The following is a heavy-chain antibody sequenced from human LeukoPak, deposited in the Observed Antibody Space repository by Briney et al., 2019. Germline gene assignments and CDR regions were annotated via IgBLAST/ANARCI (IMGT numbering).Heavy chain of an antibody. Sequence: ASVKVSCTASGYTFTSYYMHWVRQAPGQGLEWMGVINPSGGSTSYAQKFQGRVTMTRDTSTSTVYMELSSLRSEDTAVYYCARETPNLYCTNGVCYSLPNDYWGQGTLVTVSS. D-gene: IGHD2-8*01. J-gene: IGHJ4*02. CDR1: GYTFTSYY. CDR2: INPSGGST. CDR3: ARETPNLYCTNGVCYSLPNDY. V-gene: IGHV1-46*01.